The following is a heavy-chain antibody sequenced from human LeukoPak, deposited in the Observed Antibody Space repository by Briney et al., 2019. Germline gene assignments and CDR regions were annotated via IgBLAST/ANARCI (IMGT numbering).Heavy chain of an antibody. CDR2: ISGSGDST. CDR3: AKSPGGRHHN. Sequence: PGRSLRLSCAASGFTFSSSAMSSVRQAPGKGLEWVSSISGSGDSTYYAHPVKGRFTISRDKPKNTLYLQMNSLSAEDTAVYYCAKSPGGRHHNWGQGTLVTVSS. J-gene: IGHJ4*02. V-gene: IGHV3-23*01. D-gene: IGHD3-16*01. CDR1: GFTFSSSA.